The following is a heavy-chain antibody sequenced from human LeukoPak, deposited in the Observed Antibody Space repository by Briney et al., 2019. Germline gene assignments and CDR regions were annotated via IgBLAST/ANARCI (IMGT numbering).Heavy chain of an antibody. CDR1: GFSFSSYA. J-gene: IGHJ4*02. D-gene: IGHD3-10*01. Sequence: PGGSLRLSCSAAGFSFSSYAMHWVRQAPGKGLEYVSAISSNGGSTYYADSVKGRFTISRDNSKNTLCLQMNSLRAEDTAVYYCAKDRVVRGVMGANDYWGQGALVTVSS. CDR2: ISSNGGST. V-gene: IGHV3-64*04. CDR3: AKDRVVRGVMGANDY.